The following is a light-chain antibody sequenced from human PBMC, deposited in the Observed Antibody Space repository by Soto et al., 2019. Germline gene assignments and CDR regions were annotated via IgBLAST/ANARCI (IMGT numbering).Light chain of an antibody. CDR3: NSYTSSGMRV. CDR1: SSDVGGYKY. Sequence: QSALTQPASLSGSPGQSTTISCTGTSSDVGGYKYVSWFQQYPGKAPRLIIYEVNNRPSGVSHRFSGSKSGNTASLTISGLQAEDEAEYYCNSYTSSGMRVFGTGTKLTVL. V-gene: IGLV2-14*01. J-gene: IGLJ1*01. CDR2: EVN.